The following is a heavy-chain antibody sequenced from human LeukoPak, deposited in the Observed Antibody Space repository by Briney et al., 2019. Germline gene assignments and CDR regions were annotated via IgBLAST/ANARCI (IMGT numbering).Heavy chain of an antibody. CDR3: ARDRGSGDSFDL. V-gene: IGHV3-33*01. J-gene: IGHJ3*01. D-gene: IGHD6-19*01. CDR2: IWFDGSNQ. Sequence: PGGSLRLSCAASGFTFSTYGMHWVRQAPGKGLEWVAVIWFDGSNQYYVDSVGGRFSISRDNSKNTLYLQMNTLRAEDTGVYYCARDRGSGDSFDLWGQGAMVTVSS. CDR1: GFTFSTYG.